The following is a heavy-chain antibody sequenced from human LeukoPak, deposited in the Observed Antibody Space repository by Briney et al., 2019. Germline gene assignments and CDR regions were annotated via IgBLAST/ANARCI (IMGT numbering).Heavy chain of an antibody. D-gene: IGHD4-17*01. Sequence: SETLSLTCTVSGGSISSSSYYWGWIRQPPGKGLEWIGSIYYSGSTYYNPSLKSRVTISVDTSKHQFSLKLSSVTAADTAVYYCARHDDYGDYVAFDIWGQGTMVTVSS. J-gene: IGHJ3*02. CDR1: GGSISSSSYY. V-gene: IGHV4-39*01. CDR2: IYYSGST. CDR3: ARHDDYGDYVAFDI.